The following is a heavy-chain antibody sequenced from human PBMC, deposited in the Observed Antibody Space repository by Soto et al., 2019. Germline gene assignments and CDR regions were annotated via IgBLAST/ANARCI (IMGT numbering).Heavy chain of an antibody. Sequence: QVQLVQSGAEVKKPGSSVKVSCKASGGTFSSYAISWVRQAPGQGLEWMGGIIPISGTANYAQKFQGRVTITADESTSTAYMDLSSRRSEDTAVYYCARSHGRSTSLEIYYYYYYGMDVWGLGTTVTVSS. CDR1: GGTFSSYA. D-gene: IGHD2-2*01. J-gene: IGHJ6*02. V-gene: IGHV1-69*01. CDR3: ARSHGRSTSLEIYYYYYYGMDV. CDR2: IIPISGTA.